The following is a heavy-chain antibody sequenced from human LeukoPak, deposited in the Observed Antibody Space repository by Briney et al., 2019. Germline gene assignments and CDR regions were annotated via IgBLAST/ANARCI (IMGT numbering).Heavy chain of an antibody. V-gene: IGHV4-4*07. D-gene: IGHD6-13*01. CDR1: GGSISSYY. CDR3: ASHGAAGKAYYYYMDV. Sequence: SETLSLTCTVSGGSISSYYWSWIRQPAGKGLEWIGRIYTSGSTNYNPSLKSRVTMSVDTSKNQFSLKLSSVTAADTAVYYCASHGAAGKAYYYYMDVWGKGTTVTVSS. CDR2: IYTSGST. J-gene: IGHJ6*03.